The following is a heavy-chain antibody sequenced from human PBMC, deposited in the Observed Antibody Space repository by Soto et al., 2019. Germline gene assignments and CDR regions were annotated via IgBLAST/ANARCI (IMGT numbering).Heavy chain of an antibody. CDR2: INSDGSST. J-gene: IGHJ6*02. CDR3: ARSVRSGSYPYYYYTMDV. V-gene: IGHV3-74*01. D-gene: IGHD3-10*01. CDR1: GFTFNNYW. Sequence: GGSLRLSCAASGFTFNNYWMHWVRQSPGKGLVWVSRINSDGSSTSYADSVKGRFTISRDNAKDTLYLQMNSLRAEDTADYYCARSVRSGSYPYYYYTMDVWGQGTTVTVSS.